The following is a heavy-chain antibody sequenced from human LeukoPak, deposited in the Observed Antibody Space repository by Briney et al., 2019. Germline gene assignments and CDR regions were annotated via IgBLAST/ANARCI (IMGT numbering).Heavy chain of an antibody. CDR1: GFTFSSYW. CDR2: INGDGRNI. CDR3: TRDLMDYDVSTGLHHYYMDV. Sequence: GGSLRLSCVASGFTFSSYWVHWVRQDPRKGLVWVSRINGDGRNINYADSVRGRFTISRDNAKNTLYLQMNTLRVEDTAVYYCTRDLMDYDVSTGLHHYYMDVWGQGATVTVSS. J-gene: IGHJ6*02. V-gene: IGHV3-74*01. D-gene: IGHD3-9*01.